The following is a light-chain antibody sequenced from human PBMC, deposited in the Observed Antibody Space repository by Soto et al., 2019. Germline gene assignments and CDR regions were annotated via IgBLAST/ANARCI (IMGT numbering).Light chain of an antibody. Sequence: EVVMTHSPATLSVSPWEVVTLSCRASQGIGDTLAWYQHKPGQTPRLLIYDTSTRATGVPARFSGSRSGPDFTLTISSLEPEDFAVYYCQQRSNWPPTFGQGTRLEIK. CDR1: QGIGDT. V-gene: IGKV3-11*01. CDR3: QQRSNWPPT. CDR2: DTS. J-gene: IGKJ5*01.